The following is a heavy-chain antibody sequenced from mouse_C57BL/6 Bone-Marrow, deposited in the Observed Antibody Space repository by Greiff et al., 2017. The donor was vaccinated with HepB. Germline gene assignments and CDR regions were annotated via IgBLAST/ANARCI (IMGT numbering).Heavy chain of an antibody. J-gene: IGHJ3*01. CDR1: GYTFTSYW. Sequence: QVQLQQSGAELVKPGASVKVSCKASGYTFTSYWMHWVKQRPGQGLEWIGRIHPSDSDTNYNQKFKGKATLTVDKSSSTAYMQLSSLTSEDSAVYYCAIPAYYSNYLLTYWGQGTLVTVSA. V-gene: IGHV1-74*01. CDR3: AIPAYYSNYLLTY. D-gene: IGHD2-5*01. CDR2: IHPSDSDT.